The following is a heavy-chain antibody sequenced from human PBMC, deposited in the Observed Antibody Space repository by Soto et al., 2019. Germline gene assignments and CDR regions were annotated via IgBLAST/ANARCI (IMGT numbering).Heavy chain of an antibody. V-gene: IGHV1-3*05. J-gene: IGHJ4*02. CDR2: INAGNGNT. D-gene: IGHD2-15*01. CDR3: ARDILFDY. Sequence: QVQLVQSGAEEKKPGASVKVSCKASGYTFTSYAMHWVRQAPGQRLEWMGWINAGNGNTKYSQKFQGRVTIIRDTSESTDYTELSSLRSEDTAVYYCARDILFDYWGQGTLVTVSS. CDR1: GYTFTSYA.